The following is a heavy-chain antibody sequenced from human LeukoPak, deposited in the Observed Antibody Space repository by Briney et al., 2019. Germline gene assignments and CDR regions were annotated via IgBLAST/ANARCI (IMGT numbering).Heavy chain of an antibody. Sequence: GRSLRLSSVACRFTLDVYAMQWDRPPPGRVREWVSGIRWNSGSIGDADSLKRRFTISRDNAKISLYLQMNSLRAEDAALYYCPKVSASTPIVYFDYWGQGPLVTVPS. J-gene: IGHJ4*02. CDR2: IRWNSGSI. CDR1: RFTLDVYA. V-gene: IGHV3-9*01. D-gene: IGHD2-15*01. CDR3: PKVSASTPIVYFDY.